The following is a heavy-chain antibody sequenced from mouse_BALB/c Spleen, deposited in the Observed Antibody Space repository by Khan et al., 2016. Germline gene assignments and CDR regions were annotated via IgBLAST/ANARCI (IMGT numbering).Heavy chain of an antibody. CDR3: ASTGRYFDG. J-gene: IGHJ1*01. V-gene: IGHV4-1*02. CDR2: INPDSSTI. CDR1: GFVFSSYW. Sequence: EVKLLESGGGLVQPGGSLKLSCAASGFVFSSYWMRWVRQAPGKGLEWIGEINPDSSTIYYTPSLKDKFIISRDNAKNTLFLQLSKVRSEDTALYYGASTGRYFDGWGAGTTVTVSS.